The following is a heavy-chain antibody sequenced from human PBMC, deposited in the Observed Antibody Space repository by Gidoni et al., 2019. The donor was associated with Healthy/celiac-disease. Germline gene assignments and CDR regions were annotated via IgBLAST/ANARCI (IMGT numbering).Heavy chain of an antibody. V-gene: IGHV3-7*01. J-gene: IGHJ3*02. D-gene: IGHD2-2*01. CDR1: GFTFSSYW. Sequence: EVQLVESGGGLVQPGGSLRLSCAASGFTFSSYWMSWVRQAPGKGLEWVANIKQDGSEKYYVDSVKGRFTISRDNAKNSLYLQMNSLRAEDTAVYYCARALGCSSTSCHDAFDIWGQGTMVTVSS. CDR2: IKQDGSEK. CDR3: ARALGCSSTSCHDAFDI.